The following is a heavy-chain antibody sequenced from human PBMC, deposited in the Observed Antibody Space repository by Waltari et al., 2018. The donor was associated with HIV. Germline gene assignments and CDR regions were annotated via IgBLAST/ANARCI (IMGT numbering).Heavy chain of an antibody. V-gene: IGHV3-15*01. J-gene: IGHJ4*02. CDR1: GFTLRDAW. CDR2: IKSKTAGGTT. CDR3: ATEEGYGSGSYLDY. D-gene: IGHD3-10*01. Sequence: EEYLVESGGDLIKPGGCLRLSCSASGFTLRDAWMTSLRQAPGKGLGWVGRIKSKTAGGTTDYAAAVKGRFTISRDDSKNTLFLQMNSLKTEDTAVYYCATEEGYGSGSYLDYWGQGTLLTVSS.